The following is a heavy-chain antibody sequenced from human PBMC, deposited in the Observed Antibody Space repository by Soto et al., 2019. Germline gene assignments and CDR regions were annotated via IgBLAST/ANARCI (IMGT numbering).Heavy chain of an antibody. Sequence: SETLSLTCTVSGGSISSFYWNWIRQSPGKGLEWIGYIYYSGTTNYNPSLKSRGTISIDTSKNQYSLKLSSVTAADTAVYYCAGLTYNYYESSDYYNWFDPWGQGTLVTVSS. V-gene: IGHV4-59*01. CDR3: AGLTYNYYESSDYYNWFDP. CDR2: IYYSGTT. J-gene: IGHJ5*02. CDR1: GGSISSFY. D-gene: IGHD3-22*01.